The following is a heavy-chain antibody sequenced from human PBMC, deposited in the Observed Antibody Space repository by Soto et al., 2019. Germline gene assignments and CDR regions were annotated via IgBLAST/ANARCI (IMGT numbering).Heavy chain of an antibody. V-gene: IGHV3-7*01. J-gene: IGHJ4*02. CDR2: LDQDGSER. CDR3: VCGGNFFVY. Sequence: EVQLVESGGGLVQPGGSLRLSCAASGFTFSTYWMTWVRRPPGKGLEWVANLDQDGSERYYVDSVRGRFTISRDNAKNSIYMQMNSLRAEDTGVYYCVCGGNFFVYWGQGTLVTVSP. D-gene: IGHD3-16*01. CDR1: GFTFSTYW.